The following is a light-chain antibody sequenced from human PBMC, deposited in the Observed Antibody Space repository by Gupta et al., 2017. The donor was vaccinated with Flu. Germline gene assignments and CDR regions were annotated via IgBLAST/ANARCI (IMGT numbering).Light chain of an antibody. J-gene: IGKJ1*01. Sequence: PSSLSASVGDRVTITCLSSQGISNYLAWFQQKPGKAPKYLIYAASTVKSGVPSMFSGSGSGTDFTLTISSLQPEDVATYCCQHYYCHPGTFGQGTKVEIK. CDR2: AAS. CDR3: QHYYCHPGT. CDR1: QGISNY. V-gene: IGKV1-16*01.